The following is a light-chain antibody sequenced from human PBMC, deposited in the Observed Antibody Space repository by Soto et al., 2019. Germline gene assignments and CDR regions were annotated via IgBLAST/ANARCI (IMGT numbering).Light chain of an antibody. CDR3: QQYISYST. CDR2: QAS. V-gene: IGKV1-5*03. CDR1: QSINTW. Sequence: DIQMTQSPSTLSASVGDRVTITCRASQSINTWLAWYQQKPGKAPRFLIYQASSLESGVPSRFSCSGFGTVFALNMSIHQPADVAAYYGQQYISYSTCGQGTKLETK. J-gene: IGKJ2*01.